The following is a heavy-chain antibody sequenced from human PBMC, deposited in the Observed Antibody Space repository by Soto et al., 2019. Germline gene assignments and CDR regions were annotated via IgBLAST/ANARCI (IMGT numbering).Heavy chain of an antibody. J-gene: IGHJ6*03. CDR2: ISSNGIGT. V-gene: IGHV3-64*07. Sequence: EVQLAESGGGLAQPGGSLRLSCAASGFTLSGYAMDWVRQAPGKGLEYVSGISSNGIGTYYADSVQGRFTIARDNSKNTVYLQMGILRLEVMSVYYCARGTRPYFYYMDVWGKGTTVTVSS. CDR1: GFTLSGYA. D-gene: IGHD6-6*01. CDR3: ARGTRPYFYYMDV.